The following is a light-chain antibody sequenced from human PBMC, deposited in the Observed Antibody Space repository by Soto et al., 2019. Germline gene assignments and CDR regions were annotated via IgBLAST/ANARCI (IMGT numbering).Light chain of an antibody. V-gene: IGLV2-14*01. CDR1: TSDVGGYNF. J-gene: IGLJ1*01. CDR2: EVS. Sequence: QSALTQPASVSGSPGQSITISCTGTTSDVGGYNFVSWYQLHPGKAPKLMIFEVSNRPSGVSNRFSGSTSGNTASLTISGLQAEEAADYYGSSYTSSGTRVFGTGTKLTVL. CDR3: SSYTSSGTRV.